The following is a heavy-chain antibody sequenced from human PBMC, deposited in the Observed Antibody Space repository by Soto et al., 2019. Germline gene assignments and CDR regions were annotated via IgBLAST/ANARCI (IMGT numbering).Heavy chain of an antibody. CDR3: ARRYGYSFDY. CDR2: LYYSGST. D-gene: IGHD1-1*01. J-gene: IGHJ4*02. Sequence: PSGTLSLTCTVSGGSISSYYWSWIRQPPGKGLEWIGYLYYSGSTNYNPSLKSRVTISVDTSKIQFSLKLSSVTAADTAVYYCARRYGYSFDYWGQGTLVTVSS. CDR1: GGSISSYY. V-gene: IGHV4-59*08.